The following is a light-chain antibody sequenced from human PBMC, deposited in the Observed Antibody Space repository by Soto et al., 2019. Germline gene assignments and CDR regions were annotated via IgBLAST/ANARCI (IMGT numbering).Light chain of an antibody. Sequence: IQMTQSPSSLAASVGDRVTISFRASQSISSYLNWYQQKPGKAPKLLIYDASSLESGVPSRFSGSGSGTDFTLTISSLQPEDFATYYCQQSYSTLTFGGGTKVDIK. CDR3: QQSYSTLT. CDR1: QSISSY. J-gene: IGKJ4*01. CDR2: DAS. V-gene: IGKV1-39*01.